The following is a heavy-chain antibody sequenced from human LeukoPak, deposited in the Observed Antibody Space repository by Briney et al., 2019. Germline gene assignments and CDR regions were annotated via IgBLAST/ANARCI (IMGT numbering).Heavy chain of an antibody. D-gene: IGHD3-22*01. CDR2: INPNRGGT. J-gene: IGHJ4*02. Sequence: ASVKVSCKASGYTFTGYYMHWVRQAPGQGLEWMGRINPNRGGTNYAQKFQGRVTITGDTSISTAYMELSSLRSDDTAVYYCARLSTIGDSSGYFVNWGQGTLVTVSS. V-gene: IGHV1-2*06. CDR3: ARLSTIGDSSGYFVN. CDR1: GYTFTGYY.